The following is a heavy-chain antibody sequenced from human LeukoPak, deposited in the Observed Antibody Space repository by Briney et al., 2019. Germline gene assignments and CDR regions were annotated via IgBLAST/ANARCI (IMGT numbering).Heavy chain of an antibody. V-gene: IGHV3-20*04. D-gene: IGHD3-16*02. CDR2: INWNGDST. J-gene: IGHJ4*02. Sequence: GGSLRLSCAASGFTFDDFVMSWVRQAPGKGLEWVSGINWNGDSTGYADSVKGRFTISRDNAKNSLYLQMNSLRAEDTAVYYCARDIDYFDYWGQGTLVTVSS. CDR1: GFTFDDFV. CDR3: ARDIDYFDY.